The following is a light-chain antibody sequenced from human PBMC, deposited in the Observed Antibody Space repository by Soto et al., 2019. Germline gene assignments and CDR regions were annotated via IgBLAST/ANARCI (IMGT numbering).Light chain of an antibody. CDR2: AAS. CDR3: QQTYNAPLT. Sequence: DIQMTQSPSSLSASVGDRVTITCVAAQSISKSVNWYQQKPREAPKLLIYAASSLQSGAPSRFSGSGSGTDFTFTINSLQPEDFATYFCQQTYNAPLTFGGGPKVDIK. CDR1: QSISKS. J-gene: IGKJ4*01. V-gene: IGKV1-39*01.